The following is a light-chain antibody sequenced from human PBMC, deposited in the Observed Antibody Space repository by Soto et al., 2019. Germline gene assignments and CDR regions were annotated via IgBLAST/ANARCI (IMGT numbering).Light chain of an antibody. V-gene: IGKV3-15*01. CDR3: QHYDEWPLT. J-gene: IGKJ4*01. CDR2: FAS. CDR1: QSVSNN. Sequence: EIVMTQSPATLSVSPGERATLSCRASQSVSNNLAWYQQKPRQAPRLLIYFASTSATGIPARFSGSGSGTQFTLTITILQSEDVAFYYCQHYDEWPLTFGGGTKVETK.